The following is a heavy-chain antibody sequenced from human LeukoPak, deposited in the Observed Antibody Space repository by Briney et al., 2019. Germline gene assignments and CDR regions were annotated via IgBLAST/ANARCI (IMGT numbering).Heavy chain of an antibody. V-gene: IGHV1-2*02. Sequence: GASVKVSCKASGGTFSSYAISWVRQAPGQGLEWMGWINPNSGGTNYAQKFQGRVTMTRDTSISTAYMELSRLRSDDTAVYYCARDPYYYGSGSYLDYWGQGTLVTVSS. CDR3: ARDPYYYGSGSYLDY. J-gene: IGHJ4*02. CDR1: GGTFSSYA. CDR2: INPNSGGT. D-gene: IGHD3-10*01.